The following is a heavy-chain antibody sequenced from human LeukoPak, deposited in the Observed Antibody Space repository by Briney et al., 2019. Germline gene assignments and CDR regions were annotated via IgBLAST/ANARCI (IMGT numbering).Heavy chain of an antibody. V-gene: IGHV3-15*01. CDR3: TTPLTYCGGDCYLAPPLAAFDI. CDR1: GFTFSNAW. D-gene: IGHD2-21*02. J-gene: IGHJ3*02. CDR2: IKSKTDGGTT. Sequence: PGGSLRLSCAASGFTFSNAWMSWVRQAPGKGLEWVGRIKSKTDGGTTDYAAPVKGRFTISRDDSKNTLYLQMNSLKTEDTAVYYCTTPLTYCGGDCYLAPPLAAFDIWGQGTMVTVSS.